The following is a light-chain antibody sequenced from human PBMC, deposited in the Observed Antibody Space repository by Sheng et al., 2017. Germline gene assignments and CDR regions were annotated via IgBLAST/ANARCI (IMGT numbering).Light chain of an antibody. J-gene: IGLJ1*01. Sequence: SYELTQPPSVSVSPGQTATITFSGDALAKNYVYWYQQKPGQAPILVIYKDTERPSGIPERFSASSSGSTVTLTISGVQAGDEADYYCQSLDSSDSYVFGPGTQVTVL. CDR3: QSLDSSDSYV. V-gene: IGLV3-25*03. CDR2: KDT. CDR1: ALAKNY.